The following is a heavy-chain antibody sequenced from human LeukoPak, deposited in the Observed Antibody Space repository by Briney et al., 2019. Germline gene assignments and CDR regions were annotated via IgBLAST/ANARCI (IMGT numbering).Heavy chain of an antibody. CDR2: INPNSGGT. D-gene: IGHD5-18*01. J-gene: IGHJ4*02. Sequence: GSSVKVSCKASGGTLSSYAFSWMRQAPGQGLEWMGRINPNSGGTNYAQEFQGRVTMTRDTSISTAYMELSRLRSDDTAVYYCASSGYSYGYYFDYWGQGTLVTVSS. CDR1: GGTLSSYA. CDR3: ASSGYSYGYYFDY. V-gene: IGHV1-2*06.